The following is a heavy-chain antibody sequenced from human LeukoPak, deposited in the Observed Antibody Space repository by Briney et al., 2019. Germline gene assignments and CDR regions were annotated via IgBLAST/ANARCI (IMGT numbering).Heavy chain of an antibody. CDR1: GYTFTGYY. D-gene: IGHD1-26*01. V-gene: IGHV1-2*02. J-gene: IGHJ4*02. CDR3: ARQSIVGATGYFDY. CDR2: INPNSGGT. Sequence: GASVKVSCKASGYTFTGYYMHWVRQAPGQGLEWMGWINPNSGGTNYAQKFQGRVTMTRDTSISTAYMELSRLRSDDTAVYYCARQSIVGATGYFDYWGQGTLVTVSS.